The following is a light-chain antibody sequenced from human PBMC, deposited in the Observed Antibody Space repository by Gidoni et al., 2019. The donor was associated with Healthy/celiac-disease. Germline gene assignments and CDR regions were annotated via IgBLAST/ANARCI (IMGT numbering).Light chain of an antibody. J-gene: IGKJ4*01. CDR2: DAS. V-gene: IGKV3-11*01. CDR3: QQRST. CDR1: QSVSSY. Sequence: EIVLTQSPATLSLSPGERATLSCRASQSVSSYLAWYQQKPGQAPRLLIYDASNRATGIPAMFSGSGSGTEFTLTISSLEPEDFAVYYCQQRSTFGGGTKVEIK.